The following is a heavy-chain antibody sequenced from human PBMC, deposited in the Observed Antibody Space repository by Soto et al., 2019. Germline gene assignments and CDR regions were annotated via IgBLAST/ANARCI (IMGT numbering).Heavy chain of an antibody. Sequence: GGSLRLSCTASGFLFTDYYMGWIRQPPGKGLEWLAYIDGSSDYTNSADSVKGRFTISRDNAKNSVFLQMNILRADDTAVYYCARDRRFSSTNYFDFWGRGTLVTVSS. D-gene: IGHD2-8*01. J-gene: IGHJ4*02. V-gene: IGHV3-11*06. CDR3: ARDRRFSSTNYFDF. CDR2: IDGSSDYT. CDR1: GFLFTDYY.